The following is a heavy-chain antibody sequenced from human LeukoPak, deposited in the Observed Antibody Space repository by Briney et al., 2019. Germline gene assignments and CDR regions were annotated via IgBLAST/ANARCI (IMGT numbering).Heavy chain of an antibody. V-gene: IGHV4-38-2*01. Sequence: SETLSLTCAVSGYSISSGYYWGWIRQPPGKGLDWIGTTYHSETTYYNPSLESRITISVDTSKNQFSLKVTSVTAADTALYYCARVYCTSFGCYNFDYWGQGALVTVSS. CDR1: GYSISSGYY. D-gene: IGHD2-2*01. J-gene: IGHJ4*02. CDR3: ARVYCTSFGCYNFDY. CDR2: TYHSETT.